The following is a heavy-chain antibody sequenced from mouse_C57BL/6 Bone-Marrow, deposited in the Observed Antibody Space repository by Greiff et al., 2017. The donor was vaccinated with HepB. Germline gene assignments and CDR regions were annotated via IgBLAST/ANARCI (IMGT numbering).Heavy chain of an antibody. D-gene: IGHD1-1*01. J-gene: IGHJ2*01. CDR1: GYTFTSYW. CDR2: IDPNSGGT. Sequence: QVQLQQPGAELVKPGASVKLSCKASGYTFTSYWMHWVKQRPGRGLEWIGRIDPNSGGTKYNEKFKSKATLTVDKPSSTAYMQLSSLTSEDSAVYYCARSPRFITTVVALDYWGQGTTLTVSS. V-gene: IGHV1-72*01. CDR3: ARSPRFITTVVALDY.